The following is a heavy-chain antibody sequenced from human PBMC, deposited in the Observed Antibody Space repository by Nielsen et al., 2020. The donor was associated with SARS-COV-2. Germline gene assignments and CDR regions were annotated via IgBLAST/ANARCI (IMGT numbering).Heavy chain of an antibody. Sequence: SVKVSCKASGGTFSSYVIYWVRQAPGQGLEWMGRIIPVLGIANSAQKFQGRVTITADKSTNTAYMELSSLRSEDTAVYYCARDVTKTTVTTPNYYYYYMDVWGKGTTVTVSS. CDR2: IIPVLGIA. J-gene: IGHJ6*03. D-gene: IGHD4-17*01. CDR1: GGTFSSYV. V-gene: IGHV1-69*04. CDR3: ARDVTKTTVTTPNYYYYYMDV.